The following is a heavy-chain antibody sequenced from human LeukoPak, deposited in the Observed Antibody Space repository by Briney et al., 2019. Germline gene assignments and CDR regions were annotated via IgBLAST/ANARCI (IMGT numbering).Heavy chain of an antibody. CDR2: IYYSGST. J-gene: IGHJ4*02. CDR1: GGSISSYY. V-gene: IGHV4-59*08. D-gene: IGHD6-19*01. CDR3: AGPRREYSSGWYYFDY. Sequence: PSETLSLTCTVSGGSISSYYWSWIRQPPGKGLEGIGYIYYSGSTSYNPSLKSRVTISVDSSKNQFSLKLSSVTAADTAVYYCAGPRREYSSGWYYFDYWGQGTLVTVSS.